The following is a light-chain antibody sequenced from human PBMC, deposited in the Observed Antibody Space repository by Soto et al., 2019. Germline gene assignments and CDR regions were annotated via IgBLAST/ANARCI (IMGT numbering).Light chain of an antibody. V-gene: IGKV3-11*01. CDR2: DSS. J-gene: IGKJ4*01. CDR1: QSVSSY. CDR3: QQRSVWPLT. Sequence: EIVLAKFPATLSLSPGDGLTLTCRASQSVSSYLAWYQQKRGQAPRLLIYDSSNRATGIPARFSGSGSGTDFSLIISSLEPEDFAVYYCQQRSVWPLTFGGGTKVDIK.